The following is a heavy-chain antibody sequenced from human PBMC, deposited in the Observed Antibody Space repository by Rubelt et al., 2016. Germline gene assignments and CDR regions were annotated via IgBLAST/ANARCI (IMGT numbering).Heavy chain of an antibody. CDR2: IGTAGDT. CDR1: GFTFSSYD. V-gene: IGHV3-13*01. D-gene: IGHD3-10*01. J-gene: IGHJ4*02. Sequence: VQLVESGGGVVQPGRSLRLSCAASGFTFSSYDMHWVRQATGKGLEWVSAIGTAGDTYYPGSVKGRFPISRENAKNSLYLQMNSLRAGDTAVYYCARVLYYGSGSYYDYWGQGTLVTVSS. CDR3: ARVLYYGSGSYYDY.